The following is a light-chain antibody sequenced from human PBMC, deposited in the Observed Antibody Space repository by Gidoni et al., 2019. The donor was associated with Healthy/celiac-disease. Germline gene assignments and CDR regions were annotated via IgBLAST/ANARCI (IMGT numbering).Light chain of an antibody. CDR2: GAS. Sequence: EIVMTQSPATLSVSPGERATLSCRASQSVSSNLAWYQQKPGQAPSLLIYGASTRATGIPARFSGSGSGTEFTLTISSLQSEDFAVYYCQQYNNWPPGITFGGGTKVEIK. V-gene: IGKV3-15*01. CDR1: QSVSSN. CDR3: QQYNNWPPGIT. J-gene: IGKJ4*01.